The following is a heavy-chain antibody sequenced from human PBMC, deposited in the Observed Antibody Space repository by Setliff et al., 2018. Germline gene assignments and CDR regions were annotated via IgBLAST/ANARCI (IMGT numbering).Heavy chain of an antibody. D-gene: IGHD6-19*01. V-gene: IGHV3-30*02. J-gene: IGHJ4*02. CDR1: GFTFAMYG. CDR3: ARDRLGDSGWYNFEY. CDR2: IRYNGDYDGDKK. Sequence: GGSLRLSCAASGFTFAMYGMHWVRQAPGKGLEWVTFIRYNGDYDGDKKYYADSVKDRFTISRDNSKNTLYLQLNSLRPEDTAVYYCARDRLGDSGWYNFEYWGQGTLVTVSS.